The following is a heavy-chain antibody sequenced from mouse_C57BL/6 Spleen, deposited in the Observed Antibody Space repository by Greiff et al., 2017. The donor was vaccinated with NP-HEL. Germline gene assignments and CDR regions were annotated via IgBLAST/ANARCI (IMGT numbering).Heavy chain of an antibody. Sequence: QVQLQQPGAELVRPGSSVKLSCKASGYTFTSYWMHWVKQRPIQGLEWIGNIDPSDSETHYNQKFKDKATLTVDKSSSTAYMQLSSLTSEDSAVYYCAREGITTVVAENYAMDYWGQGTSVTVSS. V-gene: IGHV1-52*01. CDR1: GYTFTSYW. CDR2: IDPSDSET. D-gene: IGHD1-1*01. CDR3: AREGITTVVAENYAMDY. J-gene: IGHJ4*01.